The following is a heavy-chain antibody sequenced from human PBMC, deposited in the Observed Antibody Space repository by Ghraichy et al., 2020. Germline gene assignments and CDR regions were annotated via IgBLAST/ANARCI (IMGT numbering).Heavy chain of an antibody. CDR2: IYYSGST. Sequence: SETLSLTCTVSGGSISSSSYYWGWIRQPPGKGLEWIGSIYYSGSTYYNPSLKSRVTISVDTSKNQFSLKLSSVTAADTAVYYCARRYDFWSGYWGNWFDPWGQGTLVTVSS. J-gene: IGHJ5*02. CDR3: ARRYDFWSGYWGNWFDP. CDR1: GGSISSSSYY. V-gene: IGHV4-39*01. D-gene: IGHD3-3*01.